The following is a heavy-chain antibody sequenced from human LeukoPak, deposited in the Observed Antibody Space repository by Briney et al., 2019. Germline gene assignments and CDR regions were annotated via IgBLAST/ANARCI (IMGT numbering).Heavy chain of an antibody. V-gene: IGHV4-59*08. CDR1: GCSFNTYC. CDR2: VRDNGES. D-gene: IGHD5-18*01. CDR3: ALQPADTAVFDI. Sequence: MASETLSLTCAVSGCSFNTYCWSWVRQPPGKGLEWIAYVRDNGESNYNPSLKSRVAISLDTANNQISLRLNFVTAAYTAIYYWALQPADTAVFDIWGLGTMVTVSS. J-gene: IGHJ3*02.